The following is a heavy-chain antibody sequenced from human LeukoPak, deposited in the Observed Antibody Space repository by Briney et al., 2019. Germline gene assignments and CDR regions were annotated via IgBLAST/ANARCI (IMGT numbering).Heavy chain of an antibody. CDR1: GGSISSYY. CDR2: IYYSGST. CDR3: ARRRYYYDSSGYSYFDL. Sequence: KSSETLSLTCTVSGGSISSYYWSWIRQPPGKGLEWIGYIYYSGSTNYNPSLKSRVTISVDTSKNQFSLKLSSVTAADTAVYYCARRRYYYDSSGYSYFDLWGRGTLVTVSS. J-gene: IGHJ2*01. V-gene: IGHV4-59*08. D-gene: IGHD3-22*01.